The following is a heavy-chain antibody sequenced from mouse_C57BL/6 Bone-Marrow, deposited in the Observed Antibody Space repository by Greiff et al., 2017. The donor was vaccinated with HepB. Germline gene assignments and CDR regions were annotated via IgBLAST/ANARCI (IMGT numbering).Heavy chain of an antibody. CDR2: INSDGSST. J-gene: IGHJ1*03. CDR3: AREGSNYVNWYFDG. V-gene: IGHV5-16*01. Sequence: EVMLVESAGGLVQPGSSMKLSCTASGFTFSDYYMAWVRQVPEKGLEWVANINSDGSSTYYLDSLKSRFSISRDNATNILYLQMSSLKSEDTATYYCAREGSNYVNWYFDGWGTVTTVTVSS. D-gene: IGHD2-5*01. CDR1: GFTFSDYY.